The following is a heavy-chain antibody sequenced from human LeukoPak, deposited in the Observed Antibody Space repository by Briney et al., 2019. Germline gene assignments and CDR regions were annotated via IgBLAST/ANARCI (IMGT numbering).Heavy chain of an antibody. CDR3: ARDYSNYVVWFDP. CDR1: GGSISSYY. Sequence: SETLSLTCTVSGGSISSYYWSWIRQPAGKGLEWIGRIYTSGSTNYNPSLRSRVAISVDKSKNQFSLKLSPVTAADTAVYYCARDYSNYVVWFDPWGQGTPVTVSS. CDR2: IYTSGST. J-gene: IGHJ5*02. D-gene: IGHD4-11*01. V-gene: IGHV4-4*07.